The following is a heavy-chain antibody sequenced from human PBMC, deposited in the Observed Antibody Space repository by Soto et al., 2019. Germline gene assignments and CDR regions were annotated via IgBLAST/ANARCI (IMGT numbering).Heavy chain of an antibody. CDR1: GFTFSSYT. CDR3: AKLDGDRLAMGIDF. CDR2: ISSSGGST. J-gene: IGHJ4*02. V-gene: IGHV3-23*01. Sequence: GGSLRLSCAASGFTFSSYTMSWVRQAPGKGLEWVSTISSSGGSTYYADSVKGRFTISRDKSKNTVYLQMNSLRAEDTAVYYCAKLDGDRLAMGIDFWGQGTQVTVSS. D-gene: IGHD5-18*01.